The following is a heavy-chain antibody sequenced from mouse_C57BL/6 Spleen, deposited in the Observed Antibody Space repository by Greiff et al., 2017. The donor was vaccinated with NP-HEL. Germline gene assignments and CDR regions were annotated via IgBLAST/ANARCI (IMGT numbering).Heavy chain of an antibody. V-gene: IGHV14-4*01. D-gene: IGHD2-2*01. Sequence: EVQLQESGAELVRPGASVKLSCTASGFNIKDDYMHWVKQRPEQGLEWIGWIDPENGDTEYASKFQGKATITADTSSNTAYLQLSSLTSEDTAVYYCTTEGASMVTTRFAYWGQGTLVTVSA. CDR2: IDPENGDT. CDR3: TTEGASMVTTRFAY. CDR1: GFNIKDDY. J-gene: IGHJ3*01.